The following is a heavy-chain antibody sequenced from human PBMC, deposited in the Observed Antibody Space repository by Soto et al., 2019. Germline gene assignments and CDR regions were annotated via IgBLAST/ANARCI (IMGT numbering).Heavy chain of an antibody. CDR2: INPNSGGT. CDR3: AKSGSCLRPSRGYFDD. Sequence: ASVKVACKASGVTFPGHYIQWVRQVPGQGLEWMGWINPNSGGTSYAQKFPGRLTMTTDTSITTACMELSRLSSDDTAFYYCAKSGSCLRPSRGYFDDWGQGTLVTVSS. V-gene: IGHV1-2*02. J-gene: IGHJ4*02. CDR1: GVTFPGHY. D-gene: IGHD3-16*01.